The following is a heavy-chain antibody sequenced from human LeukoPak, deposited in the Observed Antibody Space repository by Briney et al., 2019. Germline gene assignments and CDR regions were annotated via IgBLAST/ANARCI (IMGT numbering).Heavy chain of an antibody. D-gene: IGHD6-19*01. Sequence: SSETLSLTCTVSGGSISSYFWSWIRQPPGKGLDWIGYIYYSGSTNYNPSLKSRVTMSVDTPKNQFSLKLSSVTAADTAVYYCARIDRAVAGTIDYWGQGTLVTVSS. CDR2: IYYSGST. CDR3: ARIDRAVAGTIDY. J-gene: IGHJ4*02. V-gene: IGHV4-59*08. CDR1: GGSISSYF.